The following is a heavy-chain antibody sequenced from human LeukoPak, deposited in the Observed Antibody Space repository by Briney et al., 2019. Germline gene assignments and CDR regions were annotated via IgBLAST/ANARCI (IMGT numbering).Heavy chain of an antibody. CDR2: IYPGDSDT. J-gene: IGHJ4*02. Sequence: GESLKIPCKGSGYSFTTYWIGWVRQMPGKGLEWMGIIYPGDSDTRYSPSFHGQVTISADKSISTAYLQWSSLKASDTAMYYCARQATLAVDYWGQGTLVTVSS. CDR1: GYSFTTYW. D-gene: IGHD1-1*01. V-gene: IGHV5-51*01. CDR3: ARQATLAVDY.